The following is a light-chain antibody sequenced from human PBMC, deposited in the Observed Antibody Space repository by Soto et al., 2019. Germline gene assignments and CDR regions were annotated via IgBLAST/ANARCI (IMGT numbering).Light chain of an antibody. CDR2: GNS. CDR3: QSYDSSLSGPYV. V-gene: IGLV1-40*01. Sequence: QSVLTQPPSVSGAPGQRVTISCTGSSSNIGAGYDVHWYQQLPGTAPKLLIYGNSNRPSGVPDRFSGSKSDTSASLAITGLQAEDEADYYCQSYDSSLSGPYVFGTGTKVT. J-gene: IGLJ1*01. CDR1: SSNIGAGYD.